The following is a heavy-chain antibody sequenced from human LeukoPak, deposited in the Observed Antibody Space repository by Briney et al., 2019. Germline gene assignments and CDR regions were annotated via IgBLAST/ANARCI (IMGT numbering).Heavy chain of an antibody. CDR1: GGSISSGGYS. J-gene: IGHJ5*02. Sequence: SQTLSLTCAVSGGSISSGGYSWSWIRQPPGKGLEWIGYIYHSGSTYYNPSLKSRVTISVDRSKNQFSLKLSSVTAVDTAVYYCARRELVGWFDPWGQGTLVTVSS. D-gene: IGHD6-6*01. V-gene: IGHV4-30-2*01. CDR3: ARRELVGWFDP. CDR2: IYHSGST.